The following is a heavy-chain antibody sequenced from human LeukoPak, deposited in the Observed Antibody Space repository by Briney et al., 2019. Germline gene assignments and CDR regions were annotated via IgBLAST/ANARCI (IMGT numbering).Heavy chain of an antibody. D-gene: IGHD4-17*01. J-gene: IGHJ4*02. CDR1: GVSISSSPYY. Sequence: SETLSLTCTVSGVSISSSPYYWGWIRQPPGKGLEWIGSVYSSGSSYYNPSLKSRVTIFVDTSKNQFSLKVTSVTAADTATYYCARHKDDYDDYVWTYWGQGTLVAVSS. CDR2: VYSSGSS. CDR3: ARHKDDYDDYVWTY. V-gene: IGHV4-39*01.